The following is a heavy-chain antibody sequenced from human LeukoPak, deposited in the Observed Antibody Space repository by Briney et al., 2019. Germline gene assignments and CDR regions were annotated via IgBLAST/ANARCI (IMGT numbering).Heavy chain of an antibody. Sequence: PGGSLRLSCAASGFTFSSHTMSWVRQAPGKGLEWVSAIGGSGDSTYYADSVKGRFTISRDNAKNSLYLQMNSLRDEDTAVYYCASSGSYRFDYWGQGTLVTVSS. CDR2: IGGSGDST. J-gene: IGHJ4*02. D-gene: IGHD1-26*01. V-gene: IGHV3-23*01. CDR1: GFTFSSHT. CDR3: ASSGSYRFDY.